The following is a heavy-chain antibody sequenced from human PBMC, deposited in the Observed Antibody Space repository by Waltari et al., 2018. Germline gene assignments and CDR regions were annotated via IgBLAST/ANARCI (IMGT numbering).Heavy chain of an antibody. CDR2: IYYSGST. J-gene: IGHJ6*03. V-gene: IGHV4-59*01. Sequence: QVQLQESGSGLVKPSETLSLTCTVSGGSISSYYWSWIRQPPGKGLEWIGYIYYSGSTNYNPSLKSRVTISVDTSKNQFSLKLSSVTAADTAVYYCARASKGIYDFNYYYYMDVWGKGTTVTVSS. CDR1: GGSISSYY. D-gene: IGHD3-3*01. CDR3: ARASKGIYDFNYYYYMDV.